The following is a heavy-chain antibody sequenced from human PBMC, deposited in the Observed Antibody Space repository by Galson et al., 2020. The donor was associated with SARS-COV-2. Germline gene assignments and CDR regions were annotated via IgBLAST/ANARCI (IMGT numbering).Heavy chain of an antibody. V-gene: IGHV3-23*01. J-gene: IGHJ6*02. Sequence: GESLKISCSAPGFTFSSYAMTWVRQSPGKGLEWDSTLSGSGDSTYYADSVKGRFTISRDNSKNTLDLQLNSLRAGDTVLYYCAKDGGTAAYGASRYRMDVWGQGTTVTVSS. CDR3: AKDGGTAAYGASRYRMDV. D-gene: IGHD6-13*01. CDR2: LSGSGDST. CDR1: GFTFSSYA.